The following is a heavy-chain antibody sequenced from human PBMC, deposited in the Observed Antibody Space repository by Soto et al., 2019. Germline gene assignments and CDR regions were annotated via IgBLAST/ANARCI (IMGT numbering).Heavy chain of an antibody. D-gene: IGHD2-15*01. Sequence: EVQLVESGGGLVQPGGSLRLSCAASGFTFSNYWMSWGRQAPGKGLEWVANIKVDGSEKYYVDSVKGRFTISRDNAKNSLYLQMNSLRAEDTAVYYCAGVAMRGQGTLVTVSS. CDR3: AGVAM. J-gene: IGHJ4*02. V-gene: IGHV3-7*05. CDR2: IKVDGSEK. CDR1: GFTFSNYW.